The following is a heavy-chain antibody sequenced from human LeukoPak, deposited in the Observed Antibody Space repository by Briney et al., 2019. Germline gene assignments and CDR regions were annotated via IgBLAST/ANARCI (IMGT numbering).Heavy chain of an antibody. J-gene: IGHJ2*01. CDR2: IIPIFGTA. CDR1: GGTFSSYA. D-gene: IGHD3-22*01. CDR3: RIVVVTADWYFDL. V-gene: IGHV1-69*01. Sequence: SVKVSCTASGGTFSSYAISWVRQAPGQGLEWMGGIIPIFGTANYAQKFQGRVTITADESTSTAYMGLSSLRSEDTAVYYCRIVVVTADWYFDLWGRGTLVTVSS.